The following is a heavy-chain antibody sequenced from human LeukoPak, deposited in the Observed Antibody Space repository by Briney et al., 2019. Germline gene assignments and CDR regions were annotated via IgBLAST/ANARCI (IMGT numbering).Heavy chain of an antibody. CDR1: GFTFSTYA. Sequence: GGSLRLSCAASGFTFSTYAMSWVRQAPGKGLEWVSAIRGGGATTYCADSVKGRFTISRDNSKNTLYLQMNSLRAEDTAVYYCASPGITMEEHFQHWGQGTLVTVSS. J-gene: IGHJ1*01. CDR2: IRGGGATT. D-gene: IGHD3-10*01. CDR3: ASPGITMEEHFQH. V-gene: IGHV3-23*01.